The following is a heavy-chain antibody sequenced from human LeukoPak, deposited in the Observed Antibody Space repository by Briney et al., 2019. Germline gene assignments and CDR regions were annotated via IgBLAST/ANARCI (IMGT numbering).Heavy chain of an antibody. Sequence: GASLQISCRGSGYSFTSYWIGWVRQMPGKGLEWMGIIYPGDSDTRYSPSFQGQVTISADKSISTAYLQWSSLKASDTAMYYCARYAPHSGYDDGLDYWGQGTLVTVSS. J-gene: IGHJ4*02. CDR3: ARYAPHSGYDDGLDY. CDR2: IYPGDSDT. V-gene: IGHV5-51*01. D-gene: IGHD5-12*01. CDR1: GYSFTSYW.